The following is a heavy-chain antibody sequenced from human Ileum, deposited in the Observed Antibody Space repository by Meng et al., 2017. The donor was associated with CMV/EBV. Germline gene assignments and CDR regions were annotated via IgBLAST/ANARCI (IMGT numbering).Heavy chain of an antibody. CDR2: VSTYNGNT. Sequence: QVQLVRSGAEVQKPVASVKVSCKASGYTFTNYGISWVRQAPGQGLEWMGWVSTYNGNTHYEQKLQGRVTMTTDRSTRTAYMELRSLRSDDTAVYYCARAGGNSLFDYWGRGTLVTVSS. CDR1: GYTFTNYG. J-gene: IGHJ4*02. D-gene: IGHD4-23*01. V-gene: IGHV1-18*01. CDR3: ARAGGNSLFDY.